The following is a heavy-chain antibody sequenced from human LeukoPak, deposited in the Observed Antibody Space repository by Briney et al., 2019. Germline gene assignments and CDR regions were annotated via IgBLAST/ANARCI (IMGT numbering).Heavy chain of an antibody. V-gene: IGHV1-2*06. CDR3: ARGRSGGNAFDY. Sequence: GASVKVSCKASGYTFTGYYMHWVRQAPGQGLEWMGRINPNSGGTNYAQKFQGRVTMARDTSISTAYMELSRLRSDGTAVYYCARGRSGGNAFDYWGQGTLVTVSS. D-gene: IGHD2-15*01. CDR2: INPNSGGT. CDR1: GYTFTGYY. J-gene: IGHJ4*02.